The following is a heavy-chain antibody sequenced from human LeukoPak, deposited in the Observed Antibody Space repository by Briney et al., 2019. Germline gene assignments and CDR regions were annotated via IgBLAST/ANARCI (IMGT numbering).Heavy chain of an antibody. CDR1: GGSFSGYY. Sequence: SETLSLTCTVYGGSFSGYYWSWIRQPPGRGLEWIGEINHSGSINYNPSLKSRVTISVDTSKNQFSLQLNSVTPEDTAVYYCARDIARGYDSTVFDYWGQGTLVTVSS. V-gene: IGHV4-34*01. CDR2: INHSGSI. D-gene: IGHD5-12*01. J-gene: IGHJ4*02. CDR3: ARDIARGYDSTVFDY.